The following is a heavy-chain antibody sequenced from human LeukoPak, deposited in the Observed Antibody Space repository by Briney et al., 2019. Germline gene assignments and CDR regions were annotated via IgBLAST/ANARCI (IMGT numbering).Heavy chain of an antibody. V-gene: IGHV1-46*01. D-gene: IGHD6-13*01. CDR3: ARATSNPGYSSSWYRGHYYYMDV. J-gene: IGHJ6*03. CDR1: GYTFTSYY. CDR2: INPSGGST. Sequence: GASVKVSCKASGYTFTSYYMHWVRQAPGQGLEWMGIINPSGGSTSYAQKFQGRVTMTRDTSTSTVYMELSSLRAEDTAVYYCARATSNPGYSSSWYRGHYYYMDVWGKGTTVTVSS.